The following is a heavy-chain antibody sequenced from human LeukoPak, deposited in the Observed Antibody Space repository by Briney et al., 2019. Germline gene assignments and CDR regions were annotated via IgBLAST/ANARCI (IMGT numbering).Heavy chain of an antibody. CDR1: GFTFSDYY. D-gene: IGHD3-22*01. J-gene: IGHJ4*02. Sequence: PGGSLRLSCAASGFTFSDYYMSWIRQAPGKGLEWVSYISSSGSTIYYADSVKGRFTISRDNAKNSLYLQMNSLRAEDTAVYYRAREYYYDSSGYYYNYWGQGTLVTVSS. V-gene: IGHV3-11*04. CDR3: AREYYYDSSGYYYNY. CDR2: ISSSGSTI.